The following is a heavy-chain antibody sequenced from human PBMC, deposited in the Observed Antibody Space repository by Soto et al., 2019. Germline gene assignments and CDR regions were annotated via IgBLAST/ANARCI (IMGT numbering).Heavy chain of an antibody. Sequence: PGGSLRLSCATSGFTFSSYWMTWVRQAPGKGLEWVANINQDGTGTYYADSVKGRLTISRDNAKNSLFLQMNSLRAGDTAVYYCARDLDQLNYWGQGTLVTVSS. V-gene: IGHV3-7*01. J-gene: IGHJ4*02. CDR1: GFTFSSYW. CDR3: ARDLDQLNY. CDR2: INQDGTGT. D-gene: IGHD2-2*01.